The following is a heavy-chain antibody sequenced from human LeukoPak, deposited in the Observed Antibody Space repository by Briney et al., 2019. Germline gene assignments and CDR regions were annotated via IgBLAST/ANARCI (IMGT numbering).Heavy chain of an antibody. V-gene: IGHV1-46*01. D-gene: IGHD3-10*01. CDR3: ARGLSFGNFDY. Sequence: ASVKVSCKASGYTFASYYMHWVRQAPGQGLEWMGIINPNSGSTTYAQKFQGRVTMTRDTSTTTVNMELSSLRSEDTAVYYCARGLSFGNFDYWGQGTLVTVPS. CDR1: GYTFASYY. J-gene: IGHJ4*02. CDR2: INPNSGST.